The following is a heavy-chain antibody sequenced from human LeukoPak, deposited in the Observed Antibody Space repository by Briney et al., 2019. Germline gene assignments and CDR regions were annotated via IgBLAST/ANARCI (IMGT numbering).Heavy chain of an antibody. CDR2: IYPGDSDT. Sequence: GESLKISCKGSGYSFTSYWIGGVRQMPGKGLEWMGIIYPGDSDTRYSPSFQGQVTISADKYISTAYLQWSSLKASDPDMYYCARHRISSGPPTGYYYYMDVWGKGTTVTVSS. D-gene: IGHD6-19*01. V-gene: IGHV5-51*01. CDR1: GYSFTSYW. CDR3: ARHRISSGPPTGYYYYMDV. J-gene: IGHJ6*03.